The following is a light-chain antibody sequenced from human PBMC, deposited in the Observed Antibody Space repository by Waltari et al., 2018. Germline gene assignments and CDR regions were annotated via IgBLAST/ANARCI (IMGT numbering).Light chain of an antibody. Sequence: QSVLTQPPSVSGAPGQRVTISCTGSSSNLGAGYDLPWYQQLPGTVPKLLIYLNTNRPSGVPDRISASKSGTSASLAITGLQAEDEADYYCQSYDSSLTAWVFGGGTKLTVL. J-gene: IGLJ3*02. CDR2: LNT. V-gene: IGLV1-40*01. CDR1: SSNLGAGYD. CDR3: QSYDSSLTAWV.